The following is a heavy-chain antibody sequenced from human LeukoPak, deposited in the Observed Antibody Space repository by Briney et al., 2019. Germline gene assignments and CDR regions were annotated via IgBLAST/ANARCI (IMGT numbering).Heavy chain of an antibody. J-gene: IGHJ6*02. D-gene: IGHD4-23*01. CDR1: GGSISSYY. V-gene: IGHV4-59*12. CDR2: IYYSGST. CDR3: AIPGGNSLVYYYGMDV. Sequence: SETLSLTCTVSGGSISSYYWSWIRQPPGKGLEWIGYIYYSGSTNYNPSLKSRVTISVDTSKNQFSLKLSSVTAADTAVYYCAIPGGNSLVYYYGMDVWGQGTTVTVSS.